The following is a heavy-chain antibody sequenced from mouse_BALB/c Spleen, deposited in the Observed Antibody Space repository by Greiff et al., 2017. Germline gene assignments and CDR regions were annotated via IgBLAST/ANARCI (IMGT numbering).Heavy chain of an antibody. CDR1: GFSLTGYG. V-gene: IGHV2-6-7*01. Sequence: QVQLKESGPGLVAPSQSLSITCTVSGFSLTGYGVNWVRQPPGKGLEWLGMIWGDGSTDYNSALKSRLSISKDNSKSQVFFKMNSLQANDTAIYYCARNLGGNYFDYWGQGTTLTVSS. CDR3: ARNLGGNYFDY. CDR2: IWGDGST. J-gene: IGHJ2*01.